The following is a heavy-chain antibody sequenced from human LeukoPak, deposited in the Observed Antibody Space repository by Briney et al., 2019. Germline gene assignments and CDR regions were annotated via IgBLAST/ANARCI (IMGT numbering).Heavy chain of an antibody. D-gene: IGHD1-14*01. Sequence: SETLSLTCAVSGGSFSGYYWSWIRQPPGKGLEWIGDINHSGITNYNPSLKSRVTISVDTSKNQFSLKLSSVTAAATAVYNWSRKDRRPFDYWCQGTLVTVSS. CDR2: INHSGIT. J-gene: IGHJ4*02. CDR1: GGSFSGYY. V-gene: IGHV4-34*01. CDR3: SRKDRRPFDY.